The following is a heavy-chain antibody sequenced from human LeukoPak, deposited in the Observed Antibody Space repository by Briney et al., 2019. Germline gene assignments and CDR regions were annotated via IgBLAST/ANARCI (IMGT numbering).Heavy chain of an antibody. J-gene: IGHJ5*02. CDR1: GGTFSSYA. CDR3: AREAYDFWSGPPGYNWFDP. Sequence: EASVKVSCKASGGTFSSYAISWVRQAPGQGLEWMGGIIPIFGTANYAQKFQGRVTITADESTSTAYMELSSLRSEDTAVYYCAREAYDFWSGPPGYNWFDPWGQGTLVTVSS. V-gene: IGHV1-69*13. CDR2: IIPIFGTA. D-gene: IGHD3-3*01.